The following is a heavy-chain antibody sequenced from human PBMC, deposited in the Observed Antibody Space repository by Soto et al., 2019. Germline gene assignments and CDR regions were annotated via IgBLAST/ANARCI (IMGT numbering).Heavy chain of an antibody. CDR3: AKDRYGVRGTTKENDY. V-gene: IGHV3-30*18. CDR1: GFTFSHYG. J-gene: IGHJ4*02. CDR2: ISSNGTNK. Sequence: QVQLVESGGGVVQPGRSLRLSCAASGFTFSHYGIHWVRQAPGEGLEWVAVISSNGTNKYYEDSVKGRFTISRDNSKNTLYLQMNSLISDDTAVYYCAKDRYGVRGTTKENDYWGQGTLVTVSS. D-gene: IGHD1-7*01.